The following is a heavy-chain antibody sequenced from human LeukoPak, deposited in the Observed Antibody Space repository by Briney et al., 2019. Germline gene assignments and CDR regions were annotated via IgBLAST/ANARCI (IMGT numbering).Heavy chain of an antibody. CDR2: IFTSGST. Sequence: SETLSLTCTVSGGSISSYYWSWIRQPPGKGLEWIGYIFTSGSTNYNPSLKSRVTISVDTSKNQFSLKLSSVTAADTAVYYCASNGGDAYNTFDYWGQGTLVTVSS. D-gene: IGHD5-24*01. CDR1: GGSISSYY. J-gene: IGHJ4*02. CDR3: ASNGGDAYNTFDY. V-gene: IGHV4-4*09.